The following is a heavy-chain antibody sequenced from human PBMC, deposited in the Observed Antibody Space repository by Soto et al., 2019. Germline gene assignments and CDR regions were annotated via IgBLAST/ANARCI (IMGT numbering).Heavy chain of an antibody. CDR1: GFTFDHYG. J-gene: IGHJ3*01. CDR3: ARGLDAFDL. V-gene: IGHV3-20*04. Sequence: EVQLVETGGGVVRPGGSLRLSCAASGFTFDHYGMTWVRQAPGRSLEWVAGVNWNSVTTGYGDAVKGRFTDHRDNAKNSLYLEMSSLRIEDTAIYYCARGLDAFDLWGQGTWVTVSS. CDR2: VNWNSVTT.